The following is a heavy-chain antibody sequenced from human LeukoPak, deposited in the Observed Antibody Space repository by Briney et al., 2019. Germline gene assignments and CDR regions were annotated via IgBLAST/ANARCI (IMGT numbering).Heavy chain of an antibody. CDR2: INPTNGNT. Sequence: ASVKVSCKGSGYTXTYGVGWVRQAPGQGLEWMGWINPTNGNTNYAQKLQGRVTMTTDTSTSTAYMELRSLRSDDTAVYYCARDGYFDYWGQGTLVTVSP. CDR1: GYTXTYG. J-gene: IGHJ4*02. V-gene: IGHV1-18*01. CDR3: ARDGYFDY.